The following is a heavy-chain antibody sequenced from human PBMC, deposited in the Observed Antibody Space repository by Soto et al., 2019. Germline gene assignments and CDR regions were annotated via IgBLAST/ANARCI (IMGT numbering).Heavy chain of an antibody. CDR3: AGSRYSYGHSFDY. D-gene: IGHD5-18*01. V-gene: IGHV5-10-1*01. Sequence: GESLKISCKVSGHVFTSYWISWVRQMPGKSLEWMGRIEPSNSYANYNPSFQVHVTISVDKAISTTCPQWSSLKVSATATYYCAGSRYSYGHSFDYWGQGSLVTVSS. CDR2: IEPSNSYA. CDR1: GHVFTSYW. J-gene: IGHJ4*02.